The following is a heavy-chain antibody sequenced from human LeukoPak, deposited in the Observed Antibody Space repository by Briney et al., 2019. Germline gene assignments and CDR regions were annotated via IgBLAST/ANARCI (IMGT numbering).Heavy chain of an antibody. Sequence: PGGSLRLSCAASGFTFSRYSMHWVRQAPGKGLEYVSAISNNGGSTYYAKSVKGRFTISRDNSKNTLYLQMGSLRAEDMAVYYCPRTSIAARGADYWGQGTLVTVSS. CDR1: GFTFSRYS. CDR3: PRTSIAARGADY. D-gene: IGHD6-6*01. V-gene: IGHV3-64*01. J-gene: IGHJ4*02. CDR2: ISNNGGST.